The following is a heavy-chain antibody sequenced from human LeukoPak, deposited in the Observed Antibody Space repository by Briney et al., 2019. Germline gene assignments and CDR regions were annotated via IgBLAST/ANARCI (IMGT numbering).Heavy chain of an antibody. CDR3: ARENHDYGGNFDY. CDR1: GGSISSSSYY. V-gene: IGHV4-39*02. J-gene: IGHJ4*02. CDR2: IYYSGST. D-gene: IGHD4-23*01. Sequence: PSETLSLTCTVSGGSISSSSYYWGWIRQPPGKGLEWIGSIYYSGSTYYNPSLKSRVTISVDTSKNQFSLKLSSVTAADTAVYYCARENHDYGGNFDYWGQGTLVTVSS.